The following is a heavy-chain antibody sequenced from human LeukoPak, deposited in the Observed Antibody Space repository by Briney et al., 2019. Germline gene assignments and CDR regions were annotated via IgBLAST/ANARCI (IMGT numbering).Heavy chain of an antibody. CDR2: INHSGST. D-gene: IGHD6-13*01. Sequence: SETLSLTCAVYGGSFSGYYWSWIRQPPGKGLEWIGEINHSGSTNYNPSLKSRVTISVDTSKNQFSLKLSSVTAADTAVYYCARIYSSIIIFDYWGQGTLVTVSS. CDR1: GGSFSGYY. CDR3: ARIYSSIIIFDY. J-gene: IGHJ4*02. V-gene: IGHV4-34*01.